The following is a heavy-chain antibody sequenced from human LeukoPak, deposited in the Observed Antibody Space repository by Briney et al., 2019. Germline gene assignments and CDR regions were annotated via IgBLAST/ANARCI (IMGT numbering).Heavy chain of an antibody. Sequence: GGSLRLSCAASGFTFSTYAMSWVRQAPGKGLEWVSDISGSGGSTYYADSVKGRFSISRDNSPNTLNLQMYSLRADDMAVYYCATQLTRGVRTYMDVWGKGTTVTASS. J-gene: IGHJ6*03. D-gene: IGHD3-10*01. CDR3: ATQLTRGVRTYMDV. CDR2: ISGSGGST. CDR1: GFTFSTYA. V-gene: IGHV3-23*01.